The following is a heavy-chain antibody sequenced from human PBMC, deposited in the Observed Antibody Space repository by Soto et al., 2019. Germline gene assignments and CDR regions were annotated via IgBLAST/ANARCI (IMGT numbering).Heavy chain of an antibody. CDR1: GFTFSNYA. V-gene: IGHV3-23*01. CDR3: AKDQGSSWYEIDY. Sequence: EVQLLESGGGLVQPGGSLRLSCAASGFTFSNYAVTWVRQAPGKGLEWVSTISGSDGSTYYADSVKGRFTISRDNSKNTLYLHMNSLRAADTAVYYCAKDQGSSWYEIDYWGQGTLVTVSS. J-gene: IGHJ4*02. CDR2: ISGSDGST. D-gene: IGHD6-13*01.